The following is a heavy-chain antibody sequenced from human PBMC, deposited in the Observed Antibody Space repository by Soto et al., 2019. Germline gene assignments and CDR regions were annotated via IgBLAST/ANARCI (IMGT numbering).Heavy chain of an antibody. CDR2: ISAYNGNT. V-gene: IGHV1-18*01. J-gene: IGHJ4*02. CDR3: ARGGDCSSTSCYVEYYFDY. Sequence: ASVKVSCKASGYTFTSYGISWVRQAPGQGLEWMGWISAYNGNTNYAQKLQGRVTMTTDTSTSTAYMELRSLRSDDTAVYYCARGGDCSSTSCYVEYYFDYWGQGTLVTVSS. CDR1: GYTFTSYG. D-gene: IGHD2-2*01.